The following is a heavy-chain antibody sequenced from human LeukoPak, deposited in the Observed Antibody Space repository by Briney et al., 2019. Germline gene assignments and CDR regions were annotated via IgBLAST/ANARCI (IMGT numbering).Heavy chain of an antibody. CDR2: INHSGST. D-gene: IGHD3-3*01. Sequence: SQTLSLTCAVYGVSFSGYYWSWIRQPPGKGLEWIGEINHSGSTNYNPSLKSRVTISVDTSKNQFSLKLSSVTAANTAVYYRARIPVSGYSNYYYDNGMDVCGQGTTVTVSS. CDR3: ARIPVSGYSNYYYDNGMDV. V-gene: IGHV4-34*01. CDR1: GVSFSGYY. J-gene: IGHJ6*02.